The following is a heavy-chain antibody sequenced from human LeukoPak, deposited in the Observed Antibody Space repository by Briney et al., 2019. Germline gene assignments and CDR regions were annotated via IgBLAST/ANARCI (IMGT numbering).Heavy chain of an antibody. CDR3: ATEIVVDTERLKRYYGMDV. Sequence: GESLKISCKGSGYSFTSYWISWVRQMPGKGLEWMGRIDLSDSYTNYSPSFQGHVTISADKSISTAYMELSSLRSEDTAVYYCATEIVVDTERLKRYYGMDVWGQGTTVTVSS. V-gene: IGHV5-10-1*01. CDR2: IDLSDSYT. J-gene: IGHJ6*02. CDR1: GYSFTSYW. D-gene: IGHD2-2*01.